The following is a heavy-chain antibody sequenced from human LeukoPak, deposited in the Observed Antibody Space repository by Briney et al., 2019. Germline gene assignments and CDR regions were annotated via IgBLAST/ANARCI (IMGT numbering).Heavy chain of an antibody. Sequence: ASVKVSCKASGYTFTSYGISWVRQAPGQGLEWMGWISAYNGNTNYAQKLQGRVTMTTDTSTSTAYMELRSLRSDDTAVYYCARDLLVSGPEQLLFFSYWGQGTLSPSPQ. CDR1: GYTFTSYG. J-gene: IGHJ4*02. D-gene: IGHD2-2*01. CDR3: ARDLLVSGPEQLLFFSY. V-gene: IGHV1-18*04. CDR2: ISAYNGNT.